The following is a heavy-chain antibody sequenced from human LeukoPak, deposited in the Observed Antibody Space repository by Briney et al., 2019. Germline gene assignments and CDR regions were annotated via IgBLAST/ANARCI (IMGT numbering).Heavy chain of an antibody. Sequence: GGSLRLSCAASGFTFSSYEMNWVRQAPGKGLEWVSYISSSGCTIYYADSVKGRFTISRDNAKNSLYPQMNSLRAEDTAVYYCASFLTMVRGTTPYYYYYGMDVWGQGTTVTVSS. CDR2: ISSSGCTI. V-gene: IGHV3-48*03. D-gene: IGHD3-10*01. CDR3: ASFLTMVRGTTPYYYYYGMDV. J-gene: IGHJ6*02. CDR1: GFTFSSYE.